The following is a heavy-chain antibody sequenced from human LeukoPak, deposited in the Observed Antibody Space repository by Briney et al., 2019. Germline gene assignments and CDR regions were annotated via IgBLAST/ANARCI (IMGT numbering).Heavy chain of an antibody. D-gene: IGHD3-3*01. CDR1: GGSFSGYY. J-gene: IGHJ6*03. V-gene: IGHV4-34*01. CDR3: ARGPSYYDFWSGYPFMDV. CDR2: INLSGST. Sequence: PSETLSLTCAVYGGSFSGYYWSWIRQAPGKGLEWIGEINLSGSTNYNPSLKSRVTISVDTSKNQFSLKLSSVTAADTAVYYCARGPSYYDFWSGYPFMDVWGKGTTVTVSS.